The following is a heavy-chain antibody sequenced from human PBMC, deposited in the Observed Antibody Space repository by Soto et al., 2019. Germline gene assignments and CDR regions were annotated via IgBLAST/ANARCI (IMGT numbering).Heavy chain of an antibody. CDR3: SRAPDSMVVAATDS. V-gene: IGHV3-74*01. CDR1: GFTFSTYY. D-gene: IGHD2-15*01. Sequence: GGSLRLSCAASGFTFSTYYMHWVRQGPGKGLVWVSRINSDGSSTSYADSVKGRFTISRDNAKNTLYLQMNSLRAEDTAVYYCSRAPDSMVVAATDSWGQEPPVPVSS. J-gene: IGHJ5*01. CDR2: INSDGSST.